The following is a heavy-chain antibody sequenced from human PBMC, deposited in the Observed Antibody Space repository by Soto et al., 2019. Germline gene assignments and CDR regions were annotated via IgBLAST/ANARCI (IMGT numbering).Heavy chain of an antibody. CDR3: ARNYEYSSFQYYFDY. CDR2: INHSGST. V-gene: IGHV4-34*01. Sequence: SETLSLTCAVYGGSFSGYYWSWIRQPPGKGLEWIGEINHSGSTNYNPSLKSRVTISVETSKNQFSLKLSSVTAADTAVYYCARNYEYSSFQYYFDYWGQGTLVTVSS. J-gene: IGHJ4*02. CDR1: GGSFSGYY. D-gene: IGHD6-6*01.